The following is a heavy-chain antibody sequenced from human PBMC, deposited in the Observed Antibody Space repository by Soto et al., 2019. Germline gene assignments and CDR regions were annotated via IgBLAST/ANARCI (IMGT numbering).Heavy chain of an antibody. D-gene: IGHD5-12*01. J-gene: IGHJ4*02. Sequence: GSLRLSCAASVFTCSSYGMHWVRQAPGKGLEWVAVISYDGSNKYYADSVKGRFTISRDNSKNTLYLQMNSLRAEDTAVYYCANARPKMATIDWGQGTLVTVSS. V-gene: IGHV3-30*18. CDR2: ISYDGSNK. CDR3: ANARPKMATID. CDR1: VFTCSSYG.